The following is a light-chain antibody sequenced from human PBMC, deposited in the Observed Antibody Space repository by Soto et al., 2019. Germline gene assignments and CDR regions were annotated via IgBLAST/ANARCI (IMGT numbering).Light chain of an antibody. CDR1: GSDVGDSSH. CDR2: EVN. J-gene: IGLJ3*02. V-gene: IGLV2-11*01. CDR3: CLSPGSLTWL. Sequence: QSVLTQPRSVSGSPGQSVTISCTATGSDVGDSSHVSWYQLHPGKAPKLMIYEVNNRPSGVPDRFSGSKSGSTASLTISGLQADDEAEYYCCLSPGSLTWLFGGGTKLTVL.